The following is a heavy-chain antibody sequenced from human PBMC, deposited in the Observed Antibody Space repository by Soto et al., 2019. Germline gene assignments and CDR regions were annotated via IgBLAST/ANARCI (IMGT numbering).Heavy chain of an antibody. Sequence: ESGGGVVQPGRSLRLSCAASGFTFSSYGMHWVRQAPGKGLEWVAVIWYDGSNKYYADSVKGRFTISRDNSKNTLYLQMNSLRAEDTAVYYCARARDSSSWYYFDYWGQGTLVTVSS. CDR1: GFTFSSYG. CDR3: ARARDSSSWYYFDY. D-gene: IGHD6-13*01. V-gene: IGHV3-33*01. J-gene: IGHJ4*02. CDR2: IWYDGSNK.